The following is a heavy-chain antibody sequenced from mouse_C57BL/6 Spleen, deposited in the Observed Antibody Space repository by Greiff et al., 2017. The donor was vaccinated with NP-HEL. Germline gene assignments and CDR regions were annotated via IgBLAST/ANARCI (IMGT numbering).Heavy chain of an antibody. CDR1: GFTFSSYA. D-gene: IGHD1-1*01. CDR3: ARVYYYGSSMDY. V-gene: IGHV5-4*03. J-gene: IGHJ4*01. CDR2: ISDGGSYT. Sequence: EVKVVESGGGLVKPGGSLKLSCAASGFTFSSYAMSWVRQTPEKRLEWVATISDGGSYTYYPDNVKGRFTISRDNAKNNLYLQMSHLKSEDTAMYYCARVYYYGSSMDYWGQGTSVTVSS.